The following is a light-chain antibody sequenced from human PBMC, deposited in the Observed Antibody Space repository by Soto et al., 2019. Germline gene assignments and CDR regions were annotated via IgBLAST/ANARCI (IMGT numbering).Light chain of an antibody. V-gene: IGLV3-21*04. CDR2: SDT. Sequence: SYELTQPPSVSVALGKTASISCGGNNIGSKGVHWYQQKPGQAPVLVIYSDTDLPPVIPERFSGSNAANLATLTISRVEAGDEADYYCQVWDSGSAHVVFGGGTTLTVL. CDR3: QVWDSGSAHVV. CDR1: NIGSKG. J-gene: IGLJ2*01.